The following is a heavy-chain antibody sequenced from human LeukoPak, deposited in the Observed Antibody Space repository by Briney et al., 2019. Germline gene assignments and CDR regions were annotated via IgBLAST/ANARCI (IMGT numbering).Heavy chain of an antibody. V-gene: IGHV3-7*01. CDR3: AKIAAAGTALAEYFQH. D-gene: IGHD6-13*01. J-gene: IGHJ1*01. CDR2: IKEDGSEK. Sequence: PGGSLRLSCAASGFTFNRDWTAWVRQAPGKGLEWVANIKEDGSEKNYVDSVKGRFTISRDNAENSVYLQMNDLRAEDTAVYYCAKIAAAGTALAEYFQHWGQGTLVTVSS. CDR1: GFTFNRDW.